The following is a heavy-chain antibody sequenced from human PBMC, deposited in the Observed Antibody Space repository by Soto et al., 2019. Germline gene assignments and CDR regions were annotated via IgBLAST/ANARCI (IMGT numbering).Heavy chain of an antibody. J-gene: IGHJ4*02. CDR2: ISAYNGNT. CDR1: GYTFTSYG. Sequence: ASVKVSCKASGYTFTSYGISWVRQAPGQGLEWMGWISAYNGNTNYAQKLQGRVTMTTDTSTSTAYMELRSLRSDDTAVYYCGRESITIFGVVIDYWGQGTLVTVSS. CDR3: GRESITIFGVVIDY. D-gene: IGHD3-3*01. V-gene: IGHV1-18*01.